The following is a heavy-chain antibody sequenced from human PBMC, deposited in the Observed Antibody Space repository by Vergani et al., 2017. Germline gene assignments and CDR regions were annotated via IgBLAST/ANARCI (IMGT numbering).Heavy chain of an antibody. CDR3: AKVTYGDYAGSDC. D-gene: IGHD4-17*01. CDR1: GFTFSRYA. V-gene: IGHV3-23*04. J-gene: IGHJ4*02. CDR2: ISDSGGNT. Sequence: EVQLVESGGGLVQPGGSLRLSCAASGFTFSRYAMSWVRQAPGKGLEWVSTISDSGGNTYYADSVKGRFTISRDNSENTLYLQMNSLRAEDTAVYYCAKVTYGDYAGSDCWGQGTLVTVSS.